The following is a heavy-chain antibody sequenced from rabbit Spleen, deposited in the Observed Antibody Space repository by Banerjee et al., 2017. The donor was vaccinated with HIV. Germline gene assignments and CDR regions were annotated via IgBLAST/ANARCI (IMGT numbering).Heavy chain of an antibody. J-gene: IGHJ4*01. Sequence: EQLEESGGGLVKPEGSLTLTCKASGVSLNDKDVMCWVRQAPGKGLEWIACINMFTGKSVYASGARGRFRMSRPSSTTVTLQMPSLTVADAATYFCARELVATIGWNFNLWGPGPLVPVS. CDR2: INMFTGKS. CDR3: ARELVATIGWNFNL. CDR1: GVSLNDKDV. V-gene: IGHV1S45*01. D-gene: IGHD6-1*01.